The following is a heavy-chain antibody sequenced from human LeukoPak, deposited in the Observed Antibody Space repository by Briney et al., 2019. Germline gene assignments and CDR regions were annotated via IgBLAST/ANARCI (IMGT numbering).Heavy chain of an antibody. J-gene: IGHJ6*03. CDR2: IYTSGST. Sequence: SETLSLTCTVSGGSISSYYWSWIRQPAGKGLEWIGRIYTSGSTNYNPSLKSRVTMSVDTSKNQFSLKLSSVTAADTAAYYCARVFGSGWYGAVYYYYMDVWGKGTTVTISS. D-gene: IGHD6-19*01. V-gene: IGHV4-4*07. CDR3: ARVFGSGWYGAVYYYYMDV. CDR1: GGSISSYY.